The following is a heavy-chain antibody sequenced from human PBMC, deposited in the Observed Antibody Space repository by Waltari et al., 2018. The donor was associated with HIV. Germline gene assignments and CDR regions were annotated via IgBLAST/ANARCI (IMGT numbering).Heavy chain of an antibody. J-gene: IGHJ4*02. CDR1: GFTFSNFG. Sequence: QVPLVAAGGVVVQPGKSLRLSCTASGFTFSNFGMHWVRQAPGKGLEWVALISNDGSKKYYADSVKGRFTISRANSKNTLYLQMNSLRPDDTAVYYCVRALGDYWGQGTLVTISS. V-gene: IGHV3-30-3*01. D-gene: IGHD7-27*01. CDR2: ISNDGSKK. CDR3: VRALGDY.